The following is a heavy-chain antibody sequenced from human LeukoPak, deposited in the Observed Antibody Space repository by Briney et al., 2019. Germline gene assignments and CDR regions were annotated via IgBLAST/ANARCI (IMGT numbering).Heavy chain of an antibody. Sequence: PGGSLRLSCAASGFTFSSYAMSWVRQAPGKGLEWVSAISGSGGSTNYADSVKGRFTISRDNSKNTVYLQMNSLRAEDTAVYYCAKMDCSGGSCYGVDYWGRGTLVTVSS. CDR2: ISGSGGST. V-gene: IGHV3-23*01. CDR3: AKMDCSGGSCYGVDY. J-gene: IGHJ4*02. D-gene: IGHD2-15*01. CDR1: GFTFSSYA.